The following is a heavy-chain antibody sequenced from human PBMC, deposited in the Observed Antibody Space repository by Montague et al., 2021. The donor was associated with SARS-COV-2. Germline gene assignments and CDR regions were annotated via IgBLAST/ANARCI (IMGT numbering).Heavy chain of an antibody. CDR1: GGSISSSSYY. J-gene: IGHJ6*02. D-gene: IGHD3-22*01. CDR3: ARDTRIAMLVVVTRYGLDV. Sequence: SETLSLTCTVSGGSISSSSYYWGWIRQPPGKGLEWIGSIYYTGSTYYNPSLKSQVTISVDTSKNQFSLKLSSVTAADTAVYYCARDTRIAMLVVVTRYGLDVWGQGTTVTVPS. CDR2: IYYTGST. V-gene: IGHV4-39*07.